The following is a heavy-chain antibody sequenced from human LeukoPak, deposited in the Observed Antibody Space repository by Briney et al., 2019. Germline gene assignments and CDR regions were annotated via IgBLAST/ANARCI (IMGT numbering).Heavy chain of an antibody. CDR1: GGSISGFF. V-gene: IGHV4-4*08. J-gene: IGHJ3*02. Sequence: SETLSLTCTVSGGSISGFFLSWIRQSPGKGLEWIGHTHINGNIRYNPSLNSRVSISLDTSKMQFSLMLDSATAADTAVYYCARHIGTGWYWAFDIWGQGTLVTVSS. CDR3: ARHIGTGWYWAFDI. CDR2: THINGNI. D-gene: IGHD6-19*01.